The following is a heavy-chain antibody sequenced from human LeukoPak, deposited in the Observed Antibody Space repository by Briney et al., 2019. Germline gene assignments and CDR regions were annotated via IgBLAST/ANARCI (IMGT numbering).Heavy chain of an antibody. CDR1: GFTFSGYW. CDR2: INLDGSVI. J-gene: IGHJ4*02. CDR3: ATSDDSSGSD. V-gene: IGHV3-7*01. Sequence: GGSLRLSCAASGFTFSGYWMSWVRQAPGKGLEWVANINLDGSVIHYVDSAKGRSTISRDNAKNSLYPQMNYLRAEDTALYYCATSDDSSGSDWGQGTLVTVSS. D-gene: IGHD3-22*01.